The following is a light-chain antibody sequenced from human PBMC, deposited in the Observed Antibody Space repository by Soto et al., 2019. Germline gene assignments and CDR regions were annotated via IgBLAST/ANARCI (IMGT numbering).Light chain of an antibody. CDR2: GNS. J-gene: IGLJ2*01. CDR1: SSNIGAGYD. CDR3: QSYDSSLRGVV. Sequence: QSVLTQPPSVSGAPGQRVTISCTGRSSNIGAGYDVHWYQQLPGTAPKLLIYGNSNRPAGLPDRFSVSKSGTSASLAITGRQGEDEADYYCQSYDSSLRGVVFGGGTKVTVL. V-gene: IGLV1-40*01.